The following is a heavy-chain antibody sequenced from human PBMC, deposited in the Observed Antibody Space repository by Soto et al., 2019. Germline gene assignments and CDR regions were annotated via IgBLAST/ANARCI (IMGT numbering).Heavy chain of an antibody. CDR3: AREAGYCISTSCYGGWFDP. Sequence: SETLSLTCTVSGGSISSGDYYWSWIRQPPGKGLEWIGYIYYSGSTYYIPSLKSRVTISVDTSKNQFSLKLSSVTAADTAVYYCAREAGYCISTSCYGGWFDPWGQGTLVTVSS. V-gene: IGHV4-30-4*01. CDR1: GGSISSGDYY. D-gene: IGHD2-2*01. CDR2: IYYSGST. J-gene: IGHJ5*02.